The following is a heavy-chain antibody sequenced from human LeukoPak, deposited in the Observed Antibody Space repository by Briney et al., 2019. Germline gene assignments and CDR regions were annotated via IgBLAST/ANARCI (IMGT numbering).Heavy chain of an antibody. J-gene: IGHJ4*02. D-gene: IGHD3-22*01. V-gene: IGHV3-15*01. CDR2: IKSKTDGGTT. CDR3: TRIYYDSSGYYYIGY. CDR1: GFTLINAW. Sequence: GGSLRLSCAASGFTLINAWMNWVRQAPEKGRECVGRIKSKTDGGTTDYAAPVKGRFTISRDDSKNTLYLQMNSLKTEDTAVYYCTRIYYDSSGYYYIGYWGQGTLVTVSS.